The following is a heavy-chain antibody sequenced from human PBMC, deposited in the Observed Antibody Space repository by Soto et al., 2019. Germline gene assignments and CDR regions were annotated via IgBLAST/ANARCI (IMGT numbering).Heavy chain of an antibody. CDR1: GGSFTSNNW. Sequence: QVQLQESGPGLVKPSGTLSLTCAVSGGSFTSNNWWTWVRQPPGQGLEWIGEIYRTGSTNSNPTLKSRVTISLDKSEIQFSLKVTSLTAADTAVYYCASRDPGTSVDYWGQGTLVTVSS. V-gene: IGHV4-4*02. J-gene: IGHJ4*02. CDR3: ASRDPGTSVDY. CDR2: IYRTGST. D-gene: IGHD1-7*01.